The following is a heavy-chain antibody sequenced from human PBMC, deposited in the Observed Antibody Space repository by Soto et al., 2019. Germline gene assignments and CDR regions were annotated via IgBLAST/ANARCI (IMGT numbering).Heavy chain of an antibody. CDR1: GFTFNTFW. V-gene: IGHV3-74*01. Sequence: EVQLVESGGGLVQPGGSLRLSCTASGFTFNTFWMHWVRQAPGKGLVWVSRINTDGSGADYADSVKGRFTISRDNAKHTLYVQMNSLRAEDTAVYYCARIFQWLTPTRDYWGQGTLVTVSS. CDR3: ARIFQWLTPTRDY. CDR2: INTDGSGA. J-gene: IGHJ4*02. D-gene: IGHD6-19*01.